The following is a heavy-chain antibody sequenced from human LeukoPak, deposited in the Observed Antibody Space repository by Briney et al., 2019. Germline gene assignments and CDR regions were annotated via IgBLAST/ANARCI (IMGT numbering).Heavy chain of an antibody. D-gene: IGHD6-19*01. V-gene: IGHV4-4*07. CDR3: AREMWGGSGWQFDY. CDR1: GGSISSYY. CDR2: IYTSGSA. J-gene: IGHJ4*02. Sequence: PSETLSLTCTVSGGSISSYYWGWIRQPAGKGLEWIGRIYTSGSANYNPSLKSRVTMSVDTSKNQFSLKLSSVTAADTAVYYCAREMWGGSGWQFDYWGQGTLVTVSS.